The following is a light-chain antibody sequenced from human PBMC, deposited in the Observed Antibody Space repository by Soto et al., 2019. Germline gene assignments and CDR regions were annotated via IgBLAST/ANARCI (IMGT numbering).Light chain of an antibody. J-gene: IGLJ1*01. V-gene: IGLV1-47*01. CDR3: AAWDDSLSSSV. Sequence: QSVLTQPPSASGTPGQRVTISCSGSSSNIGSNYEYWYQQLPGTAPKLLIYTNNLRPSGVPDRFSGSKSGTSASLAISGLRSEDEADYYCAAWDDSLSSSVFGTGTKLTVL. CDR2: TNN. CDR1: SSNIGSNY.